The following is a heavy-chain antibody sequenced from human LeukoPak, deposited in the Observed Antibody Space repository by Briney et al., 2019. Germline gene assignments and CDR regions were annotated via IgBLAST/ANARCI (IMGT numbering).Heavy chain of an antibody. CDR1: GDSLSSYF. D-gene: IGHD4-23*01. CDR2: ISHNGDT. J-gene: IGHJ4*02. V-gene: IGHV4-59*08. Sequence: SETLSLTCSVSGDSLSSYFWSWIRQPPGQGLEWIGYISHNGDTNYNPSLKSRATISVDTSKNEFSLRLTSVTAADTAVYYCARHRLQWSLVEYWGQGSLVTVSS. CDR3: ARHRLQWSLVEY.